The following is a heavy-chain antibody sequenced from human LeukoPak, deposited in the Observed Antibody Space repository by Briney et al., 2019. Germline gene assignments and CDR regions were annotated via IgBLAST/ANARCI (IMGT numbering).Heavy chain of an antibody. J-gene: IGHJ4*02. V-gene: IGHV4-30-4*08. CDR1: GGSISSGDYY. CDR3: AGTAAGTLSTFDY. CDR2: IYYSGST. D-gene: IGHD6-13*01. Sequence: SETLSLTCTVSGGSISSGDYYWSWIRQPPGKGLEWIGYIYYSGSTYYNPSLKSRVTISVDTSKNQFSLKLSSVTAADTAVYYCAGTAAGTLSTFDYWGQGTLVTVSS.